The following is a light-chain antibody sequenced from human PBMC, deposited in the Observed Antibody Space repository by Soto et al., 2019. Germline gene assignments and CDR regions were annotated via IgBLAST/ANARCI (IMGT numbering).Light chain of an antibody. V-gene: IGKV3-20*01. CDR1: QSVSNNY. CDR2: GAS. Sequence: EIVLTQSPGTLSLSPGERATLSCRASQSVSNNYLAWYQQKPGQAPRLLIYGASNRATGIPARFSRSGSGTDFTLTISRLEPEEFAVYYCQQYGSSGTFGPGTKVDIK. J-gene: IGKJ1*01. CDR3: QQYGSSGT.